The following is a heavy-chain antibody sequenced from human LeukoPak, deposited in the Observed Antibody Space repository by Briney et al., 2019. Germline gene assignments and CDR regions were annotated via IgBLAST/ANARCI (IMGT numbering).Heavy chain of an antibody. CDR2: IWYDGSNK. D-gene: IGHD3-10*01. Sequence: GGSLRLSCAASGFTFSSYGMHWVRQAPGKGLERVAVIWYDGSNKYYADSVKGRFTISRDNSKNTLYLQMNSLRAEDTAVYYCARDGGSGIFDYWGQGTLVTVSS. CDR1: GFTFSSYG. J-gene: IGHJ4*02. CDR3: ARDGGSGIFDY. V-gene: IGHV3-33*01.